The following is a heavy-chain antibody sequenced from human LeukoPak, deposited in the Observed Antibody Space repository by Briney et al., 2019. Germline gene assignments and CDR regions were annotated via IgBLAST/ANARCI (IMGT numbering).Heavy chain of an antibody. V-gene: IGHV4-30-4*01. J-gene: IGHJ2*01. Sequence: KPSETLSLTCTVSGGSISSGDYYWSWIRQPPGKGLEWIGYIYYSGSTYYNPSLKSRVTISVDTSKNQFSLKLSSVTAADTAVYYCARSTTTVTWWFDLWGRGTLVTVSS. D-gene: IGHD4-17*01. CDR1: GGSISSGDYY. CDR2: IYYSGST. CDR3: ARSTTTVTWWFDL.